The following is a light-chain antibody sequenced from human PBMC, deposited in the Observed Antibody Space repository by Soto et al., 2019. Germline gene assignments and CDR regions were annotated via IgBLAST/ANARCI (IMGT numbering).Light chain of an antibody. CDR2: EVT. V-gene: IGLV2-14*01. J-gene: IGLJ1*01. Sequence: QSVLTHPAYVSGSPGQSVAIAGAGTSSDVGGYEDVSWYQQHPDKAPKLMIYEVTKRPSGVSNRFSGSKSGNTASLTISGLQPEDEADYYCSSHTSGSTRVFGSGTKVTVL. CDR3: SSHTSGSTRV. CDR1: SSDVGGYED.